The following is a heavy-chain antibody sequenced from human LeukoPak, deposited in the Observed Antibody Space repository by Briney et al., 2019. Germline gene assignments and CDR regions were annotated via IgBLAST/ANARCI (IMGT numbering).Heavy chain of an antibody. CDR1: GFTFSSYA. D-gene: IGHD3-22*01. CDR2: INHSGST. V-gene: IGHV4-34*01. J-gene: IGHJ5*02. CDR3: TRVDYYDSSVYYDWFDP. Sequence: GSLRLSCAASGFTFSSYAMSWVRQAPGKGLEWIGEINHSGSTNYNPSLKSRVTISVDTSKNQFSLKLSSVTAADTAVYYCTRVDYYDSSVYYDWFDPWGQGTLVTVSS.